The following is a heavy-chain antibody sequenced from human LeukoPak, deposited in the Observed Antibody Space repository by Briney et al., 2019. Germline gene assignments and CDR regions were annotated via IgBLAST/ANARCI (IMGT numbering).Heavy chain of an antibody. V-gene: IGHV3-33*01. Sequence: AGGSLRLSCAASGFTFTNYGMHWVRQAPGKGLEWVAVIWYDGSIKYYADSVKGRFTISRDNSKNTLYLQMNSLRAEDTAVYYCARAYYYDTSATPDYWGQGTLVTVSS. CDR1: GFTFTNYG. CDR3: ARAYYYDTSATPDY. J-gene: IGHJ4*02. D-gene: IGHD3-22*01. CDR2: IWYDGSIK.